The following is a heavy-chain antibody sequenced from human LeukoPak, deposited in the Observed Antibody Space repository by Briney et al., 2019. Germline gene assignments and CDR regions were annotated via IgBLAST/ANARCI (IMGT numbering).Heavy chain of an antibody. CDR3: ARRGYSSGWYYFDY. D-gene: IGHD6-19*01. CDR2: IYYSGST. CDR1: GGSISSSSYF. V-gene: IGHV4-39*01. J-gene: IGHJ4*02. Sequence: SETLSLTCTVSGGSISSSSYFWGWIRQPPGKGLEWIGSIYYSGSTYYSPSLKSRVTIFVDTSKNQFSLKLSSVTAADTAVYYCARRGYSSGWYYFDYWGQGTLVTVSS.